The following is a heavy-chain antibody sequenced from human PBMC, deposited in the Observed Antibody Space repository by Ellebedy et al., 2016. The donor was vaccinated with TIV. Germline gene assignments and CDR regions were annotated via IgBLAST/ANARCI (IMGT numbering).Heavy chain of an antibody. CDR2: IFGSGGGI. J-gene: IGHJ4*02. CDR1: GFTFSRYA. D-gene: IGHD5-18*01. Sequence: GESLKISCAASGFTFSRYAMSWVRQAPGKGLEWVSGIFGSGGGISYADSVKGRFTISRDNSKSMVHLQMNSLRAEDTAIYFCAKDRTSGDGYWVFDNWGQGTLVSVSS. CDR3: AKDRTSGDGYWVFDN. V-gene: IGHV3-23*01.